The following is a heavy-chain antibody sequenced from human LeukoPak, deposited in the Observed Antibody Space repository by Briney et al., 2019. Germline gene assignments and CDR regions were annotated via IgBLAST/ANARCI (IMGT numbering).Heavy chain of an antibody. CDR2: INPNSGGT. D-gene: IGHD1-1*01. V-gene: IGHV1-2*02. CDR3: ARNTRSTLAYDY. CDR1: GYTFTGYY. J-gene: IGHJ4*02. Sequence: GASVTVSCKASGYTFTGYYLHWVRQAPGQGLAWMGWINPNSGGTNYAQKFQGRVTMTSDTSISTAYMELSRLTSDDTAVYYCARNTRSTLAYDYWGQGTLVTASS.